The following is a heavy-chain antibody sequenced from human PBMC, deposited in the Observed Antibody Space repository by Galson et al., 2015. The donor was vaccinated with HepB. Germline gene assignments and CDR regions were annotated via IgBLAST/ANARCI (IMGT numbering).Heavy chain of an antibody. J-gene: IGHJ6*02. CDR2: ISAYNGNT. CDR1: GYTFTSYG. V-gene: IGHV1-18*01. Sequence: SVKVSCKASGYTFTSYGISWVRQAPGQGLEWMGWISAYNGNTNYAQKLQGRVTMTTDTSTSTAYMELRSLRSDDTAVYYCAREVYIVVVPAAIDYYYGMDVWGQGTTVTVSS. CDR3: AREVYIVVVPAAIDYYYGMDV. D-gene: IGHD2-2*01.